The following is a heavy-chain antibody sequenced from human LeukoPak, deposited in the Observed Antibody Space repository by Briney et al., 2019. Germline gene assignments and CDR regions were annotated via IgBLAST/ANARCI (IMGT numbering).Heavy chain of an antibody. CDR2: ISYDGSNK. Sequence: GGSLRPSCAASGFTFSSYAMHWVRQAPGKGLEWVAVISYDGSNKYYADSVKGRFTISRDNSKNTLYLQMNSLRAEDTAVYYCARDLASSWYAFDYWGQGTLVTVSS. J-gene: IGHJ4*02. V-gene: IGHV3-30-3*01. CDR3: ARDLASSWYAFDY. CDR1: GFTFSSYA. D-gene: IGHD6-13*01.